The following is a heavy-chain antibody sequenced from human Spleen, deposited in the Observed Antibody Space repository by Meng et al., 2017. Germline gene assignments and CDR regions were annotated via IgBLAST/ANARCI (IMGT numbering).Heavy chain of an antibody. CDR1: GGSFSGYY. Sequence: QGQLQESGPGLVRPSETLSLTCAVYGGSFSGYYWSWIRQPPGKGLEWIGEINHSGSTNYNPSLESRATISVDTSQNNLSLKLSSVTAADSAVYYCARGPTTMAHDFDYWGQGTLVTVSS. CDR3: ARGPTTMAHDFDY. V-gene: IGHV4-34*01. D-gene: IGHD4-11*01. CDR2: INHSGST. J-gene: IGHJ4*02.